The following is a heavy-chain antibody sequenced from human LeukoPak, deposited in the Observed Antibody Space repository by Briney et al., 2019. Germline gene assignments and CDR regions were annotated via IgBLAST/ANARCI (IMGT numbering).Heavy chain of an antibody. J-gene: IGHJ4*02. CDR2: INPNSGNT. D-gene: IGHD1-1*01. V-gene: IGHV1-2*02. CDR1: GYTFTGYW. Sequence: ASVKVSCKACGYTFTGYWIHWVRQAPGQGLEWMGFINPNSGNTNYAQKFQGRVTMTRDTSINTAYMELNGLTGDDTAVYYCAREMRPATTTLVAYWGQGTLVTVSS. CDR3: AREMRPATTTLVAY.